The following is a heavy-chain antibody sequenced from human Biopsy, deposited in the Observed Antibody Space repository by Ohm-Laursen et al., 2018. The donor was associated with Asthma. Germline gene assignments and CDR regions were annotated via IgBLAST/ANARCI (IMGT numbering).Heavy chain of an antibody. J-gene: IGHJ1*01. V-gene: IGHV3-7*01. CDR3: ARTFHFWRPYHAEHYQL. CDR1: GFTFGDYW. Sequence: SLRFSCTASGFTFGDYWMSWVRQVPGKGLEWVANIKHDGTEKNHVDSLKGRFTISRDNAKNSLYLQMNSLRAEDTAVYYCARTFHFWRPYHAEHYQLWGQGTLVTVSS. CDR2: IKHDGTEK. D-gene: IGHD3-3*02.